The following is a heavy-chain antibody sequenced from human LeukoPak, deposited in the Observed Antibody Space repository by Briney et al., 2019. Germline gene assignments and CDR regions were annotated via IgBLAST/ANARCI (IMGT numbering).Heavy chain of an antibody. CDR2: FSPYKGDR. Sequence: GASVKVSCKASGYTFTNYGITWVRQAPGQGLEWMGWFSPYKGDRNYAQSLQGRVTMTTDTSTSTAYMEVRSLRSDDTAVYYCATEGGWQPTDYGDNVYWGQGTLVTVSS. J-gene: IGHJ4*02. CDR3: ATEGGWQPTDYGDNVY. CDR1: GYTFTNYG. V-gene: IGHV1-18*01. D-gene: IGHD4-17*01.